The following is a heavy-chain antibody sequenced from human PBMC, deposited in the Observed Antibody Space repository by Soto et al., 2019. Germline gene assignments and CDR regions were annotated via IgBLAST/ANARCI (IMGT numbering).Heavy chain of an antibody. Sequence: GGSLRLSCAASGFTFSSYAMSWVRQAPGKGLEWVSAISGSGGSTYYADSVKGRFTISRDNSKNTLYLQMNRLRAEGTAVYYWVKEYGYGSNYYYYCMDVWGQGTMGTVSS. CDR2: ISGSGGST. D-gene: IGHD5-18*01. CDR1: GFTFSSYA. J-gene: IGHJ6*02. V-gene: IGHV3-23*01. CDR3: VKEYGYGSNYYYYCMDV.